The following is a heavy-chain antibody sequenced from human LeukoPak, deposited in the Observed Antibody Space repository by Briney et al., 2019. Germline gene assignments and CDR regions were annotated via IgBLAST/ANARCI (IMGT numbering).Heavy chain of an antibody. CDR3: ARAGWRGSYFDY. CDR2: IYYSGST. J-gene: IGHJ4*02. CDR1: GGSISSYY. V-gene: IGHV4-59*01. D-gene: IGHD3-16*01. Sequence: SETLSLTCTVSGGSISSYYWSWIRQPPGKGLEWIGYIYYSGSTNYNPSLKSRVTISVDTSKNQFSLKLSSVTAADTAVYYCARAGWRGSYFDYWGQGTLVTVSS.